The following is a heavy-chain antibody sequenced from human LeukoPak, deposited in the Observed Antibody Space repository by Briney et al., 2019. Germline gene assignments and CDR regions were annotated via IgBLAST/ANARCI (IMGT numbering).Heavy chain of an antibody. V-gene: IGHV3-48*04. D-gene: IGHD6-13*01. CDR3: ARDLRAAADYYYYYYMDV. Sequence: GGSLRLSCAASGFTFSSYSMNWVRQAPGKGLEWVSYISSSSSTIYYADSVKGRFTISRDNAKNSLYLQMNSLRAEATVVYYCARDLRAAADYYYYYYMDVWGKGTTVTVSS. J-gene: IGHJ6*03. CDR1: GFTFSSYS. CDR2: ISSSSSTI.